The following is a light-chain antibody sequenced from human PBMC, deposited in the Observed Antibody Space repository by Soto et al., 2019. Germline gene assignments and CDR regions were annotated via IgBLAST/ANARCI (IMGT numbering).Light chain of an antibody. Sequence: DIQMTQSPSTLSASVGDRVTITCRASQSVSSWLAWYQQKPGKAPNLLIYTASSLESGVPSRFSGSGSGTEFTLTLSILQPDDFATYYCQQYNSAWTFGQGTTVEIK. CDR3: QQYNSAWT. J-gene: IGKJ1*01. CDR1: QSVSSW. V-gene: IGKV1-5*03. CDR2: TAS.